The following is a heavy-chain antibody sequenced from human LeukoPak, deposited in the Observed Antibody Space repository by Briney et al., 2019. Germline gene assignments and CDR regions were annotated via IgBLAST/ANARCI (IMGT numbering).Heavy chain of an antibody. D-gene: IGHD3-10*01. CDR3: AKDGYYYGSGSYFDY. V-gene: IGHV3-30*18. Sequence: GGSLRLSCAASGFTFSSYGMHWVRQAPGKGLEWVAVISYDGSNIYYADSVKGRFTISRDNSKNTLYLQMNSLRAEDTAVYYCAKDGYYYGSGSYFDYWGQGTLVTVSS. CDR2: ISYDGSNI. J-gene: IGHJ4*02. CDR1: GFTFSSYG.